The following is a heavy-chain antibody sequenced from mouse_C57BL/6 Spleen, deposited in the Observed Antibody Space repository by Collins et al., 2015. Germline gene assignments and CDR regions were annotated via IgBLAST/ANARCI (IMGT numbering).Heavy chain of an antibody. CDR1: GYSFTGYY. J-gene: IGHJ2*01. D-gene: IGHD1-1*01. Sequence: EVQLQQSGPELVKPGASVKISCKASGYSFTGYYMNWVKQSPEKSLEWIGEINPSTGGTTYNQKFKAKATLTVDKSSSTAYMQLKSLTSEDSAVYYCARSRITTVEGFDYWGQGTTLTVSS. CDR2: INPSTGGT. CDR3: ARSRITTVEGFDY. V-gene: IGHV1-42*01.